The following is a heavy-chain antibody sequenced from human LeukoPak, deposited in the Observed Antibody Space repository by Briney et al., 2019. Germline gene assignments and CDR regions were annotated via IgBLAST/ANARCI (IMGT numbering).Heavy chain of an antibody. D-gene: IGHD4-17*01. V-gene: IGHV1-69*13. J-gene: IGHJ4*02. Sequence: SVKVSCKASGGTFSSYAISWVRQAPGQGLEWMGGIIPIFGTANYAQKFQGRVTITADESTSTAYMELSSLRSEDTAVYYCATGPPGGDYRAPIDYWGQGTLVTVSS. CDR3: ATGPPGGDYRAPIDY. CDR2: IIPIFGTA. CDR1: GGTFSSYA.